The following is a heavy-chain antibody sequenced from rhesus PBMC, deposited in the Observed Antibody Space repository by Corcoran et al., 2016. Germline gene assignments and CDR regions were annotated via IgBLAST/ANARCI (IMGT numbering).Heavy chain of an antibody. V-gene: IGHV1-111*02. CDR2: VDPEDGEA. CDR1: GYTFTDYY. Sequence: EVQLVQSGAEVKKPGASVKISCKASGYTFTDYYLHWVRQAPGKGLEWMGRVDPEDGEAIHTQKFQSRVTITADTSTDTAYMELSSLRSEDTAVYYCATSWGDYNLPVWGPGVLVTVSS. D-gene: IGHD3-34*01. CDR3: ATSWGDYNLPV. J-gene: IGHJ5-1*01.